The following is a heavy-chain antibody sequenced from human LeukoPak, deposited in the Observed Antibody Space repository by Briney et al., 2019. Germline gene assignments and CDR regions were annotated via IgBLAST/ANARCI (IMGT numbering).Heavy chain of an antibody. D-gene: IGHD2-21*01. CDR2: ISYDGSNK. CDR3: ASLIVVVLDDAFDI. J-gene: IGHJ3*02. V-gene: IGHV3-30*04. Sequence: AGTLRLSCAASGFTFSSYAMHWVRQAPGKGLEWVAVISYDGSNKYYADSVKGRFTISRDNSKNTLYLQMNSLRAEDTAVYYCASLIVVVLDDAFDIWGQGTMVTGSS. CDR1: GFTFSSYA.